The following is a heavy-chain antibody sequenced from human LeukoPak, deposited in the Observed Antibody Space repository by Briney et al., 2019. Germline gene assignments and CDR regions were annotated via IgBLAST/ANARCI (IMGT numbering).Heavy chain of an antibody. V-gene: IGHV4-59*01. J-gene: IGHJ3*02. CDR1: GGSISSYY. Sequence: SETLSLTCTVSGGSISSYYWSWIRQPPGKGLEWIGYIYHSGTTNYNPSLKSRVTISVDTSKNQFSLKLSSVTAADTAVYYCAREAGGQQLVYAFDIWGQGTMVTVSS. D-gene: IGHD6-13*01. CDR2: IYHSGTT. CDR3: AREAGGQQLVYAFDI.